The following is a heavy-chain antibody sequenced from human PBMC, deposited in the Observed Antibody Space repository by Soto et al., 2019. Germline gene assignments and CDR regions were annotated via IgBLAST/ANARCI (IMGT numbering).Heavy chain of an antibody. J-gene: IGHJ4*02. D-gene: IGHD3-10*01. Sequence: QVQLQESGPGLVKPSGTLSLTCAVSGGSISSSNWWSWVRQPPGKGLEWIGEIYHSGNTNYNPSLKSRVTRAVDKSRNQCSLKLSSVTAADTAVYYCARRWGEGRIDYWGQGTLVTVSS. CDR3: ARRWGEGRIDY. CDR2: IYHSGNT. CDR1: GGSISSSNW. V-gene: IGHV4-4*02.